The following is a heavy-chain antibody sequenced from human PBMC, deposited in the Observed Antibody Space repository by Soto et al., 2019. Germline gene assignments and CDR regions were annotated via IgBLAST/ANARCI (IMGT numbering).Heavy chain of an antibody. V-gene: IGHV4-38-2*01. CDR3: ARVQPAPGGGHYGMDV. CDR1: GYSISSGYY. CDR2: TYHSGST. D-gene: IGHD1-1*01. J-gene: IGHJ6*02. Sequence: SETLSLTCAVPGYSISSGYYWGWIRQPPGKGLEWIGSTYHSGSTYYNPSLKSRVTISVDTSKNQFSLKLSSVTAADTAVYYCARVQPAPGGGHYGMDVWGQGTTVTVSS.